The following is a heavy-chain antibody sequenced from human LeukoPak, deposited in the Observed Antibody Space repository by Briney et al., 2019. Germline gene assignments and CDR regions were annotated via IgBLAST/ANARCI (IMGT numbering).Heavy chain of an antibody. CDR3: ARDQWLPATAGYFDL. J-gene: IGHJ2*01. V-gene: IGHV4-39*07. CDR1: GGSLSSSSSSSYY. Sequence: SETLSLTCTVSGGSLSSSSSSSYYWGWIRQPPGKGLEWIGNIYYSGSTYYNPSLKSRVTISVDTSKNQFSLKLSSVTAADTAVYYCARDQWLPATAGYFDLWGRGTLVTVSS. D-gene: IGHD6-19*01. CDR2: IYYSGST.